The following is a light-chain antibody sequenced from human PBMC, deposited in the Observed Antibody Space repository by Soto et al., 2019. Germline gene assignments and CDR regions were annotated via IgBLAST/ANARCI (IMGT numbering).Light chain of an antibody. J-gene: IGKJ5*01. Sequence: DIQMIQSPSTLSASVGDRVTITCRASQSISDWLAWYQQKPGKAPYLLIYKASNLESGVPSRFSGSGSGTEFTLTIRSLQPDDFATYYCQQHNDYPITFGQGTRLENK. V-gene: IGKV1-5*03. CDR3: QQHNDYPIT. CDR1: QSISDW. CDR2: KAS.